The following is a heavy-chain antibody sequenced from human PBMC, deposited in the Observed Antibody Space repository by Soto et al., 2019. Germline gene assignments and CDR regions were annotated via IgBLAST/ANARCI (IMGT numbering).Heavy chain of an antibody. Sequence: EVPLVESGGGLVQPGGSLRLSCAASGFTFSSYTMNWVRQAPGKGLEWVSYISTSSTTIYYADSVKGRFTISRDNXXISLYLQMNSLRAEDTAVYYCARGDSSGYGRVFDYWGQGTLVTVSS. CDR2: ISTSSTTI. J-gene: IGHJ4*02. V-gene: IGHV3-48*01. CDR3: ARGDSSGYGRVFDY. CDR1: GFTFSSYT. D-gene: IGHD3-22*01.